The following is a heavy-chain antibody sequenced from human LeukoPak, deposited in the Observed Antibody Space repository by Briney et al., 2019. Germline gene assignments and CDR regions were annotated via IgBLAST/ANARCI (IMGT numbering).Heavy chain of an antibody. D-gene: IGHD1-26*01. CDR2: IKQDGSEK. CDR3: AREVRGSGSYAPPQLDY. V-gene: IGHV3-7*01. J-gene: IGHJ4*02. Sequence: GGSLRLSCAASGFTFSNYWMTWVCQAPGKGLEWVANIKQDGSEKYYVDSVKGRCTISRDNAKNSLYLQMNSLRAEDTAVYFCAREVRGSGSYAPPQLDYWGQGTLVTVSS. CDR1: GFTFSNYW.